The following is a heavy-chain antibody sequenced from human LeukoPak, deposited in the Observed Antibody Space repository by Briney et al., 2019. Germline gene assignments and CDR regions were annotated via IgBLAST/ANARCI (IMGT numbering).Heavy chain of an antibody. CDR2: INHSGST. CDR1: GGSFSGYY. Sequence: SETLSLTCAVYGGSFSGYYWSWIRQPPGKGLEWIGEINHSGSTNYNPSLKSRVTISVDTSKNQFSLKLSSVTAADTAVYYCARGREYNWNDAFDYWGQGTLVTVSS. CDR3: ARGREYNWNDAFDY. D-gene: IGHD1-1*01. J-gene: IGHJ4*02. V-gene: IGHV4-34*01.